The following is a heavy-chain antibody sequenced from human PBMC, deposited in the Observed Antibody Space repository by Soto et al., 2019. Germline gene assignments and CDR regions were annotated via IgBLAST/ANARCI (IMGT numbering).Heavy chain of an antibody. Sequence: QVQLQQWGAGLLKPSETLSLTCAVYGGSFSGYYWSWIRQPPGKGLEWIGEINHSGSTNYNPSLKRRVTISVDTSKNQFSLKLSSVTAADTAVYYCARRGHIVVVPAFYYYYGMDVWGQGTTVTVSS. CDR3: ARRGHIVVVPAFYYYYGMDV. J-gene: IGHJ6*02. D-gene: IGHD2-2*01. V-gene: IGHV4-34*01. CDR1: GGSFSGYY. CDR2: INHSGST.